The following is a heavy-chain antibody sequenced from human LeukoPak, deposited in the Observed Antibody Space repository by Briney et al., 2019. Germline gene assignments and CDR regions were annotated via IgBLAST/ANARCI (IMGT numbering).Heavy chain of an antibody. D-gene: IGHD3-3*01. CDR2: INHSGST. J-gene: IGHJ5*02. V-gene: IGHV4-30-4*08. CDR1: GGSISSGDYY. Sequence: PSQALSLTCTVSGGSISSGDYYWSWIRQPPGKGLEWIGEINHSGSTNYNPSLKSRVTISVDTSKNQFSLKLSSVTAADTAVYYCARGSYDFWSGYYAAWFDPWGQGTLVTVSS. CDR3: ARGSYDFWSGYYAAWFDP.